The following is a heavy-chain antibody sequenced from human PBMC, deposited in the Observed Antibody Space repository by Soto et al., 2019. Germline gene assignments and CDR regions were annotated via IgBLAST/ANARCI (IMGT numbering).Heavy chain of an antibody. CDR3: ARANLTYYYDSSGYYYGHHFDY. V-gene: IGHV3-33*01. J-gene: IGHJ4*02. CDR2: IWYDGSNK. CDR1: GFTFSSYG. Sequence: GGSLRLSCAASGFTFSSYGMHWVRQAPGKGLEWVAVIWYDGSNKYYADSVKGRFTISRDNSKNTLYLQMNSLRAEDTAVYYCARANLTYYYDSSGYYYGHHFDYWGQGTLVTVSS. D-gene: IGHD3-22*01.